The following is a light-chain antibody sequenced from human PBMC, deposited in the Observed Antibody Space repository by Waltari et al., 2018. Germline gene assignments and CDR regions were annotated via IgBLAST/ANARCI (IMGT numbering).Light chain of an antibody. V-gene: IGKV4-1*01. CDR1: QSLLYSSNNKNY. J-gene: IGKJ2*01. Sequence: DIVMTQSPDSLPVSLGERATINCKSSQSLLYSSNNKNYLAWYQQKPGQPPKLLIYWASTRESGVPDRFSGSGSATDFTLTISSLQAEDVAVYYCQQYYSTPYTFGQGTKLEIK. CDR3: QQYYSTPYT. CDR2: WAS.